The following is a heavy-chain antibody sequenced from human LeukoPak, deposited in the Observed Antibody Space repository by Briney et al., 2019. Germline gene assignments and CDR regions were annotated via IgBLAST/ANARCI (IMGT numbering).Heavy chain of an antibody. J-gene: IGHJ4*02. CDR1: GGSISSGGYY. Sequence: SQTLSLTCTVSGGSISSGGYYWGWIRQHPGKGLEWIGYVYYSGSTYYHPPLKSRVTISVDTSKNQFSLKLSSVTAAATAVYYCAVDYYDSSGYFGYWGQGTLVTVSS. CDR2: VYYSGST. D-gene: IGHD3-22*01. CDR3: AVDYYDSSGYFGY. V-gene: IGHV4-31*03.